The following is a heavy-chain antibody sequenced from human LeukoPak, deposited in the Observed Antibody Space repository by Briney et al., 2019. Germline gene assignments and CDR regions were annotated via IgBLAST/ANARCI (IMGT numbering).Heavy chain of an antibody. J-gene: IGHJ4*02. CDR2: IDDNGVGT. Sequence: GGSMSLSCAVYGFTFSSYAMHCVRQAPGEWLEYVSAIDDNGVGTYHASSVKGRFTTSRDNSKNMLYLQMGSLRAEDMAIYYSARATATKYDYWGQGTVVTVSS. D-gene: IGHD2-21*02. CDR3: ARATATKYDY. V-gene: IGHV3-64*01. CDR1: GFTFSSYA.